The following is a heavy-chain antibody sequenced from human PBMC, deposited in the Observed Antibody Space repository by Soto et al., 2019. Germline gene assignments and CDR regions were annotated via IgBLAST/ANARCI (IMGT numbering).Heavy chain of an antibody. CDR3: ARSLLWSGYFSWFDP. V-gene: IGHV1-2*04. D-gene: IGHD3-3*01. CDR2: INPNSGGT. CDR1: GYTFTGYY. J-gene: IGHJ5*02. Sequence: ASVKVSCKASGYTFTGYYMHWVRQAPGQGLEWLGWINPNSGGTNYAQKFQGWVTMTRDTSISTAYMELSRLRSDDTALYYCARSLLWSGYFSWFDPWGQGTLVTVSS.